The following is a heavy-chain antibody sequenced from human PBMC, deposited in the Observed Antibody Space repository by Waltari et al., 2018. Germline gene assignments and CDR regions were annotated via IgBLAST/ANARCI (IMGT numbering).Heavy chain of an antibody. Sequence: QVQLVQSGAEVKKPGASVKVSCKASGYTFTSYAMHWVRQAPGQRLEWMGGINAGNGNTKHSQKFQGRVTITRDTSTSTAYMELSSLRAEDTAVYYCARAGYYDSSGYLAFDIWGQGTMVTVSS. J-gene: IGHJ3*02. CDR1: GYTFTSYA. D-gene: IGHD3-22*01. CDR3: ARAGYYDSSGYLAFDI. V-gene: IGHV1-3*01. CDR2: INAGNGNT.